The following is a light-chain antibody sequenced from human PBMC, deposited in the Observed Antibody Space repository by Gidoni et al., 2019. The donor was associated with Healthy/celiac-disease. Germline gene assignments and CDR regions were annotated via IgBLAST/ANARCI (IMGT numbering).Light chain of an antibody. CDR1: QYISNY. Sequence: DIQMTQSPSSLSASVGDRVTITCQASQYISNYLNWYQQKPGKAPKLLIYDASNLETGVPSRFSGSGSGTDFTFTISSLQPEDIATYSCQQYDNLPWTFGQGTKVEIK. V-gene: IGKV1-33*01. J-gene: IGKJ1*01. CDR3: QQYDNLPWT. CDR2: DAS.